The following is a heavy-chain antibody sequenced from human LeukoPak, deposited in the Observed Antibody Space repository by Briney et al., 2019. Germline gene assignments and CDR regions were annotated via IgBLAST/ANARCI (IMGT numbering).Heavy chain of an antibody. CDR1: GYSFTSYW. Sequence: GESLKISCKGSGYSFTSYWIGWVRQMPGKGLEWMGIIYPGDSDTRYNPSFQGQVTISAHPSISPAYLQWSSLQASDTGMFHCARHAGSPQPVLWAFDIWGQGTMVTVSS. J-gene: IGHJ3*02. CDR3: ARHAGSPQPVLWAFDI. CDR2: IYPGDSDT. V-gene: IGHV5-51*01. D-gene: IGHD6-13*01.